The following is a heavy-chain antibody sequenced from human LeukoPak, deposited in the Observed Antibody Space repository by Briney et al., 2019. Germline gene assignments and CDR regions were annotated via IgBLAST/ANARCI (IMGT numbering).Heavy chain of an antibody. D-gene: IGHD4-17*01. CDR1: GFTFSSYR. CDR3: AKDLTYGDYGNFDY. Sequence: GGSLRLSCAASGFTFSSYRMHWVRQAPGKGLVWVSRINSDGSSTDYADSVKGRFTISRDNSKNTLYLQMNSLRAEDTAVYYCAKDLTYGDYGNFDYWGQGTLVTVSS. J-gene: IGHJ4*02. CDR2: INSDGSST. V-gene: IGHV3-74*01.